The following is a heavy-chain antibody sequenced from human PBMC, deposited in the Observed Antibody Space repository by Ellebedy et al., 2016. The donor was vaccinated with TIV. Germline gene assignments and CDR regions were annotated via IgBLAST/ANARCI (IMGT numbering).Heavy chain of an antibody. V-gene: IGHV3-7*03. D-gene: IGHD3-22*01. Sequence: GESLKISCAASGFTFNSYWMSWVRQAPGKGLEWVANINQDGSRIYYVDSVKGRFTISRDNAKNSVCLRMNTLRVEDTAVYYCVRDGAYGDYSPGYYGMDVWGQGTTVTVSS. CDR3: VRDGAYGDYSPGYYGMDV. J-gene: IGHJ6*02. CDR1: GFTFNSYW. CDR2: INQDGSRI.